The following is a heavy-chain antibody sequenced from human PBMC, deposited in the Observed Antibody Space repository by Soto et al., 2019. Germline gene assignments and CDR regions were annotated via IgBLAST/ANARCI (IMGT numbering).Heavy chain of an antibody. J-gene: IGHJ5*02. CDR2: ISSSSSTI. D-gene: IGHD3-10*01. CDR1: GFTFSSYS. V-gene: IGHV3-48*01. CDR3: ARGGSLNWFDP. Sequence: GGPLRISCAASGFTFSSYSMNWVGQAPGKGLEWVSYISSSSSTIYYADSVKGRFTISRDNAKNSLYLQMNSLRAEDTAVYYCARGGSLNWFDPWGQGTLVTVSS.